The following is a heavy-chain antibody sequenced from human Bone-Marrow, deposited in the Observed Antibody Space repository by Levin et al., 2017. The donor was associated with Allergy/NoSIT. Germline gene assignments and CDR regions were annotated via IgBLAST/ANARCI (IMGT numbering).Heavy chain of an antibody. J-gene: IGHJ5*01. V-gene: IGHV4-59*01. Sequence: ESLKISCTVSSGSISGYYWSWIRQPPGKGLEWIGYIHHSENTNYNPSLKSRVTMSLDTSKNYLSLNLISVTPADTAVYYCARGAMTTALGASNNWFDSWGQGTLVTVSS. CDR2: IHHSENT. CDR3: ARGAMTTALGASNNWFDS. CDR1: SGSISGYY. D-gene: IGHD2-2*01.